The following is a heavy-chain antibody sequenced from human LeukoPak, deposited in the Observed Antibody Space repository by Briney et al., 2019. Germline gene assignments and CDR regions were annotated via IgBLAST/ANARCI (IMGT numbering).Heavy chain of an antibody. CDR3: ASAYTYVRLGDH. V-gene: IGHV3-74*01. Sequence: PRRTPCPSRALSRLTPTKLLVTWVRQAAGPGVGWVARTNLHGTAVDYAGSVKGRFTISRDNAKNTLFLQMNSLRAEDTAVYYCASAYTYVRLGDHWGQGTLVTVSS. J-gene: IGHJ4*02. CDR2: TNLHGTAV. D-gene: IGHD3-16*01. CDR1: RLTPTKLL.